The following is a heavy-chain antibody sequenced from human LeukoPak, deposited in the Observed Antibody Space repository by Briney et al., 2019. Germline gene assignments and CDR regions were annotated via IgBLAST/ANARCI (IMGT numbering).Heavy chain of an antibody. CDR2: IYYSGST. Sequence: SETLSLTCTVSGGSISSYYWSWIRQPPGKGLEWIGYIYYSGSTNYNPSLESRVTISVDTSKNQFSLKLSSVTAADTAVYYCARDQGRYGSGYYYGSFDYWGQGTLVTVSS. CDR1: GGSISSYY. V-gene: IGHV4-59*01. J-gene: IGHJ4*02. D-gene: IGHD3-22*01. CDR3: ARDQGRYGSGYYYGSFDY.